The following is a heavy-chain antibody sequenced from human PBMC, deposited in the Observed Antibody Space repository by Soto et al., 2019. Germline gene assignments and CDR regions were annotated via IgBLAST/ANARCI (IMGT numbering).Heavy chain of an antibody. CDR1: GDTFSFYT. CDR3: AASYGSGYRAFDY. D-gene: IGHD3-10*01. Sequence: QVQLVQSGTEVKKPGSSVKVSCKASGDTFSFYTINWVRQAPGLGLEWVGRINPIVSMSNYAQKLQGRVSMTADKSTRTAYMELRSLRSDDTAMYFCAASYGSGYRAFDYWGQGALVIVSS. V-gene: IGHV1-69*02. J-gene: IGHJ4*02. CDR2: INPIVSMS.